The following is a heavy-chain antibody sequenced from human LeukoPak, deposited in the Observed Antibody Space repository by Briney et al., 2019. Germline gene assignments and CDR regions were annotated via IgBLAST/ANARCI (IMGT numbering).Heavy chain of an antibody. D-gene: IGHD6-19*01. Sequence: GSLRLSCAGSGFNFTGYWMHWVRQAPGKGLEWISRLYSDGRSLTYADSVMGRFTISRDNAKNTLYLQMNSLRAEDTAVYYCARGRGLGELAVASFDSWGQGILVTVSS. CDR3: ARGRGLGELAVASFDS. V-gene: IGHV3-74*03. CDR1: GFNFTGYW. CDR2: LYSDGRSL. J-gene: IGHJ4*02.